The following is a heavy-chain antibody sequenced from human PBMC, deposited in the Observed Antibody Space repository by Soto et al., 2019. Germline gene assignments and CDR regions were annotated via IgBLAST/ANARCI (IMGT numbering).Heavy chain of an antibody. Sequence: PSETLSLTCAVYGGSFSGHYCSWVRQPPGKGLEWIGEINYSESTNFNSSLESRVTMSVDTSKNQFTLKLTSVTDADTAVYYCAGRYGSGKYYFDFWGQGTPVTVSS. V-gene: IGHV4-34*01. D-gene: IGHD3-10*01. CDR1: GGSFSGHY. CDR3: AGRYGSGKYYFDF. J-gene: IGHJ4*02. CDR2: INYSEST.